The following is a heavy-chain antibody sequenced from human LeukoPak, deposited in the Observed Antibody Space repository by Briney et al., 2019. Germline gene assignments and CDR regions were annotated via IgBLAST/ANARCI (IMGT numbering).Heavy chain of an antibody. V-gene: IGHV3-23*01. CDR1: GFTFSSYA. Sequence: GGSLRLSCAASGFTFSSYAMSWVRQAPGKGLEWVSAISGSGGSTYYADSVKGRFTISRDNSRNTLYLQMNSLRAEDTAVYYCARHLLWFGELSGGFDYWGQGTLVTVSS. J-gene: IGHJ4*02. CDR2: ISGSGGST. CDR3: ARHLLWFGELSGGFDY. D-gene: IGHD3-10*01.